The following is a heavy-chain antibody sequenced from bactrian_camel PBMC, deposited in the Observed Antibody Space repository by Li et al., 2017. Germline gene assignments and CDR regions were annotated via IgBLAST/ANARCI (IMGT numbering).Heavy chain of an antibody. D-gene: IGHD4*01. CDR1: GYSISDNC. Sequence: HVQLVESGGGSVQAGGSLKLSCKVSGYSISDNCLGWYRQAPGKEREGVARFYEPGGVSYVADPAKGRFSISRDNTKNTLYLQMNSLRPDDTAMYYCATGAVTWVPGDYKPLGQGTQVTVS. CDR2: FYEPGGVS. V-gene: IGHV3S54*01. J-gene: IGHJ4*01.